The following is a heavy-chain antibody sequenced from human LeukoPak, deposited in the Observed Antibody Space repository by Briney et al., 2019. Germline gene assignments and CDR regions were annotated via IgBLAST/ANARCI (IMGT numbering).Heavy chain of an antibody. J-gene: IGHJ4*02. CDR2: IYYSGST. V-gene: IGHV4-59*01. Sequence: PSETLSLTCTVSGGSISGYYWSWIRQPPGKGLEWIGYIYYSGSTNYNPSLKSRVTISVDTSKNQFSLKLSSVTAADTAVYYCARGKSVAVAGYFDYWGQGTLVTVSS. CDR1: GGSISGYY. D-gene: IGHD6-19*01. CDR3: ARGKSVAVAGYFDY.